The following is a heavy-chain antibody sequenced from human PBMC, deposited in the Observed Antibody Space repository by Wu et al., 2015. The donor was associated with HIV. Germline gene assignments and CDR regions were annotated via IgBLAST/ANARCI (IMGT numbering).Heavy chain of an antibody. V-gene: IGHV1-69*13. J-gene: IGHJ3*02. CDR1: GGTFSSYA. D-gene: IGHD2-2*01. CDR3: ASYGVYCSSTSCSLDAFDI. CDR2: IIPIFGTA. Sequence: QVQLVQSGAEVKKPGSSVKVSCKASGGTFSSYAISWVRQAPGQGLEWMGRIIPIFGTANYAQKFQGRVTITADESTSTAYMELSSLRSEDTAVYYCASYGVYCSSTSCSLDAFDIWGQGTMVTVSS.